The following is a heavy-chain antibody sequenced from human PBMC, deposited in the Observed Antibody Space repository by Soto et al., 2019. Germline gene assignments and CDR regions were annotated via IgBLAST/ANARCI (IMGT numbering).Heavy chain of an antibody. V-gene: IGHV3-48*03. CDR3: ARTVSKNWFDP. CDR2: ISSSGSTI. Sequence: GGSLRLSCAASGFTFSSYEMDWVRQAPGKGLEWVSYISSSGSTIYYADSVKGRFTISRDNAKNSLYLQMNSLRAEDTAVYYCARTVSKNWFDPWGQGTLVTVSS. CDR1: GFTFSSYE. J-gene: IGHJ5*02.